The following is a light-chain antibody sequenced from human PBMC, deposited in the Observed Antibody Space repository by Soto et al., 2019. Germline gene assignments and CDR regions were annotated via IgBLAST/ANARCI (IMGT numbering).Light chain of an antibody. CDR3: TQYLRYW. V-gene: IGKV1-5*01. J-gene: IGKJ1*01. Sequence: DIHTTQSPSTLAASWAYRVTITFRTSQSISNWLAWYQQKPGTATKLVIYNASNLESGVASRFSGSGYGKEFPLTLRSLQRDDFATYSCTQYLRYWFAQGTKV. CDR2: NAS. CDR1: QSISNW.